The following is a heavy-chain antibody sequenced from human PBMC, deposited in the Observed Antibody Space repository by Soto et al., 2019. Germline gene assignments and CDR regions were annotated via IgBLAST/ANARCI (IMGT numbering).Heavy chain of an antibody. V-gene: IGHV1-69*13. D-gene: IGHD5-12*01. CDR1: GGTFSSYA. J-gene: IGHJ4*02. CDR3: ARTRSGYDLFPYYFDY. Sequence: ASVKVSCKASGGTFSSYAISWVRQAPGQGLEWMGGIIPIFGTANYAQKFQGRVTITADESTSTAYMELSSLRSEDTAVYYCARTRSGYDLFPYYFDYWGQGTLVTVSS. CDR2: IIPIFGTA.